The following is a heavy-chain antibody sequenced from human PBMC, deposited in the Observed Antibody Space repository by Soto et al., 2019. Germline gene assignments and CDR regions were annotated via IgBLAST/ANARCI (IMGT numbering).Heavy chain of an antibody. D-gene: IGHD3-16*01. Sequence: QVQLVESGGGVVQPGRSVRLSCAASGFTFSSYGMHWVRQAPGKGLEWVAVISYDGSNKYYADSVKGRFTISRDNSKNTLYLQMNSLRAEDTAVYYCAKSLGELEGIGDWFDPWGQGTLVTVSS. CDR1: GFTFSSYG. V-gene: IGHV3-30*18. CDR2: ISYDGSNK. CDR3: AKSLGELEGIGDWFDP. J-gene: IGHJ5*02.